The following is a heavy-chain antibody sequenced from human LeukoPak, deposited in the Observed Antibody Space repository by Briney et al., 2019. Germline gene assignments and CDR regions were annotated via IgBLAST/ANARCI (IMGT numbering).Heavy chain of an antibody. CDR2: IYHSGST. Sequence: SQTLSLTCAVSGGSISSGGYSWSWIRQPPGKGLEWIGYIYHSGSTYYNPSLKSRVTISVDRSKNQFSLKLSSVTAADTAVYYCARQTMVRGVDYWGQGTLVTVSS. V-gene: IGHV4-30-2*01. CDR3: ARQTMVRGVDY. D-gene: IGHD3-10*01. CDR1: GGSISSGGYS. J-gene: IGHJ4*02.